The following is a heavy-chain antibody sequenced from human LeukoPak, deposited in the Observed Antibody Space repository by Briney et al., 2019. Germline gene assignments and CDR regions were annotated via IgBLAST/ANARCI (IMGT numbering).Heavy chain of an antibody. V-gene: IGHV4-59*01. CDR3: ARGGANYDFWSGSPRDY. J-gene: IGHJ4*02. CDR1: GGSISSYY. Sequence: SETLSLTCTVSGGSISSYYWSWIRQPPGKGLEWIGYIYYSGSTNYNPSLKSRVTISVDTSKNQFSLKLSSVTAADTAVYYCARGGANYDFWSGSPRDYWGQGTLVTVSS. D-gene: IGHD3-3*01. CDR2: IYYSGST.